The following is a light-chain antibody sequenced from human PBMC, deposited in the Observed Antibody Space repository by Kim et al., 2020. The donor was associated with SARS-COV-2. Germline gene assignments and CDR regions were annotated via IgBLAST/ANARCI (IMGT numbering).Light chain of an antibody. J-gene: IGKJ2*01. Sequence: SAYPGDRVTSTSRASQGISSYLAWYQQKPGKAPKLLIYAASTLQSGVPSRFSGSGSGTDFTLTISCLQSEDFATYYCQQYYSYPHTFGQGTKLEI. CDR1: QGISSY. CDR3: QQYYSYPHT. CDR2: AAS. V-gene: IGKV1-8*01.